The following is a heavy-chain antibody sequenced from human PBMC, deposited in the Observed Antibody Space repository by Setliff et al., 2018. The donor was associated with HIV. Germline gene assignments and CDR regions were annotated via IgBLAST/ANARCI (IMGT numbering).Heavy chain of an antibody. Sequence: SETLSLTCTVSGDSINSGNYYWSWIRQHPGKGLEWIGYIYYSGSIYYSPSLKSRITISVDRSKNLFSLKLISVTAADQGVYYCARVPVAGANWFDPWGLGTLVTVSS. CDR1: GDSINSGNYY. V-gene: IGHV4-30-4*08. CDR2: IYYSGSI. CDR3: ARVPVAGANWFDP. D-gene: IGHD2-21*01. J-gene: IGHJ5*02.